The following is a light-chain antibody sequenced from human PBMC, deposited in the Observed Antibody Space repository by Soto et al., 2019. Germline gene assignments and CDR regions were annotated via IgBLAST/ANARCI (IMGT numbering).Light chain of an antibody. V-gene: IGLV2-14*01. Sequence: QSALTQPASVSGSPGQSITISCTGTSSDVGGYNYVSWYQQHPGKAPKLMIYEVSNRPSGVPKRFSGSWSGSTASLTVSGLQAEDESFYYCSSYTGTSVIFGGGTKVTVL. CDR2: EVS. J-gene: IGLJ2*01. CDR1: SSDVGGYNY. CDR3: SSYTGTSVI.